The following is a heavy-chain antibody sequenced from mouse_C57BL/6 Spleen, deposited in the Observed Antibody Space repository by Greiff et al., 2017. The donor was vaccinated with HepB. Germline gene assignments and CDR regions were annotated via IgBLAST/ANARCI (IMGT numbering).Heavy chain of an antibody. D-gene: IGHD1-1*01. CDR3: ARPDYGSTYYYAMDY. CDR2: ISSGSSTI. CDR1: GFTFSDYG. J-gene: IGHJ4*01. V-gene: IGHV5-17*01. Sequence: EVKLVESGGGLVKPGGSLKLSCAASGFTFSDYGMHWVRQAPEKGLEWVAYISSGSSTIYYADTVKGRFTISRDNAKNTLFLQMTSLRSEDTAMYYCARPDYGSTYYYAMDYWGQGTSVTVSS.